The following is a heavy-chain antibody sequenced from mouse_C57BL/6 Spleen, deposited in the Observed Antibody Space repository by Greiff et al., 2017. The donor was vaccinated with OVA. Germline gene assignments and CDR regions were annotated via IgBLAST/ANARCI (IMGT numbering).Heavy chain of an antibody. Sequence: EVQLQQSGPELVKPGASVKIPCKASGYTFTDYNMDWVKQSHGKSLEWIGDINPNNGGTIYNQKFKGKATLTVDKSSSTAYMELRSLTSEDTAVYYCARQVTTKDWYFDVWGTGTTVTVSS. CDR1: GYTFTDYN. D-gene: IGHD2-3*01. CDR3: ARQVTTKDWYFDV. CDR2: INPNNGGT. V-gene: IGHV1-18*01. J-gene: IGHJ1*03.